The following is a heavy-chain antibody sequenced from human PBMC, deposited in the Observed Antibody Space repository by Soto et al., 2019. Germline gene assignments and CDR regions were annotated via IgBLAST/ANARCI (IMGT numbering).Heavy chain of an antibody. J-gene: IGHJ4*02. D-gene: IGHD6-25*01. CDR1: GFIFSNYG. Sequence: GGSLRLSCTASGFIFSNYGIHWVRQAPGKGLEWVGVSWYDGRNEYYADSVKGRFTISRDNSKDTLYLQMNTLRAEDTAVYYCARGFRGYASDYWGQGTLVTVSS. CDR2: SWYDGRNE. CDR3: ARGFRGYASDY. V-gene: IGHV3-33*01.